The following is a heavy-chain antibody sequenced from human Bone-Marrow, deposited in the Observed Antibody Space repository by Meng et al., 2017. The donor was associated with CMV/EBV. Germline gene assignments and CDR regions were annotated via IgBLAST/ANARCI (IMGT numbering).Heavy chain of an antibody. D-gene: IGHD2-2*01. CDR1: GGSFSGYY. CDR3: ARGRGCSSTSCSVGTSEFDY. J-gene: IGHJ4*02. V-gene: IGHV4-34*01. Sequence: SEPLSLTCAVYGGSFSGYYWSWIRQPPGKGLEWIGEINHSGSTNYNPSLKSRVTISVDTSKNQFSLKLSSVTAADTAVYYCARGRGCSSTSCSVGTSEFDYWGQGTLVTVSS. CDR2: INHSGST.